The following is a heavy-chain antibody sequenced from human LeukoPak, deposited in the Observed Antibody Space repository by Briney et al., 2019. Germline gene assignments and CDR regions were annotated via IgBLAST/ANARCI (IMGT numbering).Heavy chain of an antibody. D-gene: IGHD6-13*01. J-gene: IGHJ6*03. V-gene: IGHV4-39*01. CDR1: GGSISSSSYY. CDR2: LYYSGNT. CDR3: ARLGGSWYTRGNYYYYYMDV. Sequence: SSETLSLTCTVSGGSISSSSYYWGWIRQPPGKGLEWIGSLYYSGNTYYNPSLKSRVTISVDTSKNQFSLKLISVTAADTAVYYCARLGGSWYTRGNYYYYYMDVWGEGTTVTISS.